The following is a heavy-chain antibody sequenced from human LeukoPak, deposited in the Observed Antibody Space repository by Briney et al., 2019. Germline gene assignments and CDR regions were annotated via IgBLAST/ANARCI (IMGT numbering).Heavy chain of an antibody. CDR3: ARGVRVHIPVYYYGSGTRVPYYYYMDV. D-gene: IGHD3-10*01. CDR2: TYYRSKWYN. Sequence: SQTLSLTCAISGDSVSSNSAAWNWIRQSPSRGLEWLGRTYYRSKWYNDYAVSVKSRITINPDTSKNQFSLQLNSVTPEDTAVYYCARGVRVHIPVYYYGSGTRVPYYYYMDVWGKGTTVTISS. CDR1: GDSVSSNSAA. V-gene: IGHV6-1*01. J-gene: IGHJ6*03.